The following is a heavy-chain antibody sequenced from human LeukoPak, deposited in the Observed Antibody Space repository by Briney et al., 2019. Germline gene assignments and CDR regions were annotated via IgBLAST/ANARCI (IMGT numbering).Heavy chain of an antibody. CDR1: GGSISSYY. D-gene: IGHD2-15*01. CDR3: ARGMFNTKLDGYCSGGSCLNWFDP. V-gene: IGHV4-59*12. CDR2: IYYSGST. Sequence: SSETLSLTCTVSGGSISSYYWSWIRQPPGKGLEWIGYIYYSGSTNYNPSLKSRVTISVDTSKNQFSLKLSSVTAADTAVYYCARGMFNTKLDGYCSGGSCLNWFDPWGQGTLVTVSS. J-gene: IGHJ5*02.